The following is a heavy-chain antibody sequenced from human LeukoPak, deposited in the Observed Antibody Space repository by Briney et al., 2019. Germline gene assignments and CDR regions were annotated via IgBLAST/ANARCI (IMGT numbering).Heavy chain of an antibody. CDR1: GDSISSYY. D-gene: IGHD3-10*01. CDR2: IYHSGST. CDR3: ARRNYYTSGSPY. V-gene: IGHV4-59*08. J-gene: IGHJ4*02. Sequence: ASETLSLTCTVSGDSISSYYWSWIRQSPGKGLEWIGFIYHSGSTYYNPSLKGRVSISVDTPKNQFSLQLSSVTAADTAVYYCARRNYYTSGSPYWGQGILVTVSS.